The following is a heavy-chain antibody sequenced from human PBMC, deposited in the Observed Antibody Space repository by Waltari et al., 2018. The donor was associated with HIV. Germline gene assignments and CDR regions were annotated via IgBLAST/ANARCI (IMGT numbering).Heavy chain of an antibody. CDR1: GFLVSTNA. J-gene: IGHJ5*02. Sequence: QPEQSGGHFFHPGESLTLPCPPPGFLVSTNAMTRVRRRPGRGVEWLGVFYSNRQTFWPFPVEGRFAPSKDESKNSVFLEMNYLRPDDTAIYYCARGVKYLDLGRSYWEADPSGQGTLVTVSS. CDR3: ARGVKYLDLGRSYWEADP. V-gene: IGHV3-66*03. D-gene: IGHD1-26*01. CDR2: FYSNRQT.